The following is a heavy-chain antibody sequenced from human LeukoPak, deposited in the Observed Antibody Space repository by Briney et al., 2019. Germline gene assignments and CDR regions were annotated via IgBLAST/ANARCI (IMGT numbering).Heavy chain of an antibody. Sequence: ASVKVSCKASGYTFTNYGISWVRQAPGQGREWMGWISAYNGNTNYAQKLQGRVTMTTDTSTSTAYMELRSLRSDDTAVYYCARSHRTYYYDDSGYLSFRYFDYWGQGTLVTVSS. D-gene: IGHD3-22*01. J-gene: IGHJ4*02. CDR3: ARSHRTYYYDDSGYLSFRYFDY. V-gene: IGHV1-18*01. CDR1: GYTFTNYG. CDR2: ISAYNGNT.